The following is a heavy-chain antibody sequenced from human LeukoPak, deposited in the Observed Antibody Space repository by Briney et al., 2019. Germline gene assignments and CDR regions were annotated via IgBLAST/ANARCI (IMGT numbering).Heavy chain of an antibody. V-gene: IGHV1-18*01. J-gene: IGHJ6*02. D-gene: IGHD6-19*01. CDR3: AREGAVAGANYYYYYGMDV. CDR1: GYTFTSYG. CDR2: TSAYNGNT. Sequence: ASVKVSCKASGYTFTSYGISWVRQAPGQGLEWMGWTSAYNGNTNYAQKLQGRVTMTTDTSTSTAYMELRSPRSDDTAVYYCAREGAVAGANYYYYYGMDVWGQGTTVTVSS.